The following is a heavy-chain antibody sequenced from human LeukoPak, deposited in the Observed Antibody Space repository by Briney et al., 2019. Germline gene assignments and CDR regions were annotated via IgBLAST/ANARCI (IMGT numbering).Heavy chain of an antibody. CDR1: GFIFSDSF. CDR3: ARLSGYAVES. CDR2: ISGSGSTI. J-gene: IGHJ4*02. D-gene: IGHD5-12*01. V-gene: IGHV3-11*01. Sequence: GRSLRLSCAASGFIFSDSFMSWIRHAPGKGLEWASYISGSGSTIYYPDSVKGRFTISRDNAKKSLYLQMNSLRPEDTAVYYCARLSGYAVESWGQGTLVTVSS.